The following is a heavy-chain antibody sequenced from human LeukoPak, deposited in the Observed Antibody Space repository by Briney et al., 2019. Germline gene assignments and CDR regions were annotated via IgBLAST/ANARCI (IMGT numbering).Heavy chain of an antibody. CDR2: IVVGSGNT. V-gene: IGHV1-58*02. D-gene: IGHD5-12*01. CDR3: AAVEGGHETPQGHFDY. Sequence: SVKVSCKASGFTFTSSAMQWVRQARGQRLEWIGWIVVGSGNTNYAQKFQERVTITRDMSTSTAYMELSSLRSEDTAVYYCAAVEGGHETPQGHFDYWGQGTLVNVSS. CDR1: GFTFTSSA. J-gene: IGHJ4*02.